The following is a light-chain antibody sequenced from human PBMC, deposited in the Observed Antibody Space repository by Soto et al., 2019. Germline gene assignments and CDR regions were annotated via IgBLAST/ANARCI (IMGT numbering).Light chain of an antibody. V-gene: IGLV3-21*02. Sequence: SYELTQPRSVSVAPGQTARITCGGNNVGSKRVNWYQQKPGQAPVLVVYDDSDRPSGIPERFSGSDSGNTATLTISRVEAGDEADYYWKVWDSSTARYVVGTGAKV. CDR1: NVGSKR. J-gene: IGLJ1*01. CDR2: DDS. CDR3: KVWDSSTARYV.